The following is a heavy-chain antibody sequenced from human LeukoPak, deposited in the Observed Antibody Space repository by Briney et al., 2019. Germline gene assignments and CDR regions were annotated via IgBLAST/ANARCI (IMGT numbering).Heavy chain of an antibody. D-gene: IGHD5/OR15-5a*01. CDR1: GFTFSTFA. CDR2: ISGSGGST. Sequence: GGSLRLSCAASGFTFSTFAMIWVRQPPGKGLEWVSAISGSGGSTYYADSVKGRFTISRDNSKNTLYLQMNSLRAEDTAVYYCAKGKTRVTDAFDIWGQGTMVTVSS. V-gene: IGHV3-23*01. CDR3: AKGKTRVTDAFDI. J-gene: IGHJ3*02.